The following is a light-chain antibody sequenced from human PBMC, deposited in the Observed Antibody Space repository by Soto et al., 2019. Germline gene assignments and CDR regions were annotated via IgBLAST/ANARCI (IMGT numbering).Light chain of an antibody. V-gene: IGLV1-44*01. CDR1: SSNIGSNT. J-gene: IGLJ3*02. Sequence: QSVLTQPPSASGTPGQRVTISWSGSSSNIGSNTVSWFQQLPLSAPKLLIYSNNQRPSGVPDRFSGSKSATSASLAISGLQSEDEADYYCAAWDDSLNGRVFGGGTKLTVL. CDR2: SNN. CDR3: AAWDDSLNGRV.